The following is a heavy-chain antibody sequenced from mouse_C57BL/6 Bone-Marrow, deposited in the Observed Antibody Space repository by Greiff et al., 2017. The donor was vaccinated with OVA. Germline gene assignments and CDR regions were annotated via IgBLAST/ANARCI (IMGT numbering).Heavy chain of an antibody. CDR1: GFNIKDDY. D-gene: IGHD2-3*01. Sequence: VQLQQSGAELVRPGASVKLSCTASGFNIKDDYMHWVKQRPEQGLEWIGWIDPENGDTEYASKFQGKATITADTSSNTAYLQLSSLTSEDAAVYYCTTFYDGYQAWFAYWGQGTLVTVSA. J-gene: IGHJ3*01. CDR3: TTFYDGYQAWFAY. CDR2: IDPENGDT. V-gene: IGHV14-4*01.